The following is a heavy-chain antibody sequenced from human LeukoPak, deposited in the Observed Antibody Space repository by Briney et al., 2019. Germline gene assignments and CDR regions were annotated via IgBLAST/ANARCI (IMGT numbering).Heavy chain of an antibody. Sequence: GGSLRLSCAASGFTFSSNYMSWVRQAPGKGLEWVSVIYSGGSTYYADSVKGRFTISRDNSKNTLYLQMNSLRAEDTAVYYCAKEMAAMVNSVDYWGQGTLVTVSS. V-gene: IGHV3-53*05. D-gene: IGHD5-18*01. CDR2: IYSGGST. CDR1: GFTFSSNY. CDR3: AKEMAAMVNSVDY. J-gene: IGHJ4*02.